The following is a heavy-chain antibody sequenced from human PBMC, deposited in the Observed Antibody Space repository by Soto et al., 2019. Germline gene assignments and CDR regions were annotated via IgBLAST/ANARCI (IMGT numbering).Heavy chain of an antibody. J-gene: IGHJ4*02. CDR3: ARSLSVTLFDN. CDR1: GGSISTGGYY. V-gene: IGHV4-31*03. Sequence: QVQLQESGPGLVKPSQTLSLTCTVSGGSISTGGYYWTWIRQHPGKGLEWIGYIYYSGSTYYNPSLKSRVTISVDTSKNQCSLKLSSVMAADTAVYYCARSLSVTLFDNWGQGTLVTVSS. D-gene: IGHD2-21*02. CDR2: IYYSGST.